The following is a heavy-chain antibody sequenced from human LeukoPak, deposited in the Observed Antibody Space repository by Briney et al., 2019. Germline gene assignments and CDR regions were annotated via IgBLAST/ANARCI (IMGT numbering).Heavy chain of an antibody. D-gene: IGHD2-15*01. CDR2: ISSSGSTI. V-gene: IGHV3-48*03. CDR1: GFTFSSYE. J-gene: IGHJ4*02. CDR3: ARGPREKYCSGGSCYFTPDFDY. Sequence: GGSLRLSCAASGFTFSSYEMNWVRQAPGKGLEWVSYISSSGSTIYYADSVKGRFTIYRDNVKNSLYLQMNSLRAEDTAVYYCARGPREKYCSGGSCYFTPDFDYWGQGTLVTVSS.